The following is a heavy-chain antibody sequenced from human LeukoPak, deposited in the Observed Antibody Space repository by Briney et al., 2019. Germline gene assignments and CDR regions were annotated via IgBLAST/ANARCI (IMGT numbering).Heavy chain of an antibody. Sequence: GGSLRLSCAASGFTSSSYAMSLVRQAPGKGLEWVSAISGSGGSTYYADSVKGRFTISRDNSKNTLYLQMNSLRAEDTAVYYCAKQNWGSVGFDYWGQGTLVTVSS. D-gene: IGHD7-27*01. CDR2: ISGSGGST. J-gene: IGHJ4*02. CDR1: GFTSSSYA. CDR3: AKQNWGSVGFDY. V-gene: IGHV3-23*01.